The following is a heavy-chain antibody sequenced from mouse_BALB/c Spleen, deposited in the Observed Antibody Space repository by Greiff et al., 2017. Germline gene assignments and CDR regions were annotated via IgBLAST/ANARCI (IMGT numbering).Heavy chain of an antibody. CDR3: ARNSAYYCNPWFAY. CDR2: IWSGGST. Sequence: VQLQQSGPGLVQPSQSLSITCTVSGFSLTSYGVHWVRQSPGKGLEWLGVIWSGGSTDYNAAFISRLSISKDNSKSQVFFKMNSLQANDTAIYYCARNSAYYCNPWFAYGGQGTLVTVSA. D-gene: IGHD2-10*01. CDR1: GFSLTSYG. J-gene: IGHJ3*01. V-gene: IGHV2-2*02.